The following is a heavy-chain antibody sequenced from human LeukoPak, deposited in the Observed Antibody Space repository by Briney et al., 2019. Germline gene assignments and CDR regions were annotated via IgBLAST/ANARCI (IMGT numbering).Heavy chain of an antibody. V-gene: IGHV1-8*03. Sequence: ASVKDSCKASGYIFTSYDINWVRQATGQGLEWMGWMNPNSGNTGYAQKFQGRVTITRNTSISTAYMELSSLRSEDTAVYYCARGRRSWFDPWGQGTLVTVSS. J-gene: IGHJ5*02. CDR2: MNPNSGNT. CDR3: ARGRRSWFDP. CDR1: GYIFTSYD.